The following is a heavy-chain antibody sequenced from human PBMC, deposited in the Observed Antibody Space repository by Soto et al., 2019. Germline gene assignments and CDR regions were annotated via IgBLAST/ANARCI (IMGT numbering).Heavy chain of an antibody. Sequence: GGSLRLSCAASGFTFGSYDMNWVRQAPGKGLEWVSGISASGASIFYTDSVKGRFSISRDNSRNTLFLQMDSLRAEDTAVYYCAKATHYGDYYFDYWGQGTQVTVSS. V-gene: IGHV3-23*01. J-gene: IGHJ4*02. D-gene: IGHD4-17*01. CDR2: ISASGASI. CDR1: GFTFGSYD. CDR3: AKATHYGDYYFDY.